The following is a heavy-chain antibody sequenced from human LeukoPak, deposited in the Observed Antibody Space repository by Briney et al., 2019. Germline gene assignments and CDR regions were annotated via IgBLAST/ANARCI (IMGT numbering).Heavy chain of an antibody. CDR3: ASERLVVRGITGYFDY. J-gene: IGHJ4*02. Sequence: PGGSLRLSCAASGFTFSDYSMNWVRQAPGKGLEWVSSISFTSSFVYYADPVKGRFTISRDNAKNSLYLQMNSLRAEDTAVYYCASERLVVRGITGYFDYWGQGTLVTVSS. CDR2: ISFTSSFV. D-gene: IGHD3-10*01. V-gene: IGHV3-21*01. CDR1: GFTFSDYS.